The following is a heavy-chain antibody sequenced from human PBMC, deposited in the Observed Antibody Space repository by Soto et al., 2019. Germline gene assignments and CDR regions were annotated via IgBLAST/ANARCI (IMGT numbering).Heavy chain of an antibody. J-gene: IGHJ4*02. Sequence: GGSLRLSCAASGFTFRSFVMSWVRQAPGKGLEWVSAMGGVIGGTYYADSVKGWFTISRDNSQNTMYLQMNSLRVEDTAFYYCVKGSASTRPYYFDFWGQGTLVTVSS. CDR3: VKGSASTRPYYFDF. D-gene: IGHD6-6*01. CDR1: GFTFRSFV. CDR2: MGGVIGGT. V-gene: IGHV3-23*01.